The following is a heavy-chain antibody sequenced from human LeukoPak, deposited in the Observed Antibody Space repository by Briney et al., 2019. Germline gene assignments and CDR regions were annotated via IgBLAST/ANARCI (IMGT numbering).Heavy chain of an antibody. Sequence: KSSETLSLTCAVYGGSFSGYYWSWIRQPPGKGLEWIGEINHSGSTNYNPSLKSRVTISVDTSKNQFSLKLSSVTAADTAVYYCARSYGMVAANLDYWGQGTLVTVSS. V-gene: IGHV4-34*01. CDR3: ARSYGMVAANLDY. CDR2: INHSGST. D-gene: IGHD2-15*01. CDR1: GGSFSGYY. J-gene: IGHJ4*02.